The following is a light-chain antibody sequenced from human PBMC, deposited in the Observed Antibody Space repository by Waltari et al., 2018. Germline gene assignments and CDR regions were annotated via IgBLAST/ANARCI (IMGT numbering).Light chain of an antibody. Sequence: EDVLTQSPGTPSLSPGERATLSCRASQSVSRALVWYQQKPGQAPRLLIYGVSNRATGIPDRFSGSGSGTDFSLTISRLEPEDFAVYYCQNYERLPATFGQGTRVEIK. CDR1: QSVSRA. J-gene: IGKJ1*01. V-gene: IGKV3-20*01. CDR2: GVS. CDR3: QNYERLPAT.